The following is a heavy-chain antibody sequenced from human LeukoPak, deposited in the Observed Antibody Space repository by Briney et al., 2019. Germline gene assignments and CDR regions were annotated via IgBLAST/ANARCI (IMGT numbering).Heavy chain of an antibody. CDR2: IIPIFGTA. D-gene: IGHD3-16*01. V-gene: IGHV1-69*13. CDR3: ASNYDYVWGSYPPRWFDP. J-gene: IGHJ5*02. CDR1: GGTFSSYA. Sequence: ASVKVSCKASGGTFSSYAISWVRQASGQGLEWMGGIIPIFGTANYAQKFQGRVTITADESTSTAYMELSSLRSEDTAVYYCASNYDYVWGSYPPRWFDPWGQGTLVTVSS.